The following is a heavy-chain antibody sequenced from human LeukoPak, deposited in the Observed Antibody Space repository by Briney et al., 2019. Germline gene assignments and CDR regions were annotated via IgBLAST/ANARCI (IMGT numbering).Heavy chain of an antibody. D-gene: IGHD6-6*01. CDR2: IYYSGST. CDR3: ARAGDSSSYFDY. CDR1: GGSISSGGYY. Sequence: SETLSLTCTVSGGSISSGGYYWSWICQHPGKGLEWIGYIYYSGSTYYNPSLKSRVTISVDTSKNQFSLKLSSVTAADTAVYYCARAGDSSSYFDYWGQGTLVTVSS. V-gene: IGHV4-31*03. J-gene: IGHJ4*02.